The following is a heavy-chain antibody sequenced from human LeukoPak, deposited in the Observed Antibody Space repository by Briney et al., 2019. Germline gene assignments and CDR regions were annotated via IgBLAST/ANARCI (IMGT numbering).Heavy chain of an antibody. D-gene: IGHD1-26*01. J-gene: IGHJ3*02. CDR2: INPNSGGT. CDR3: ARAAGGSYGADAFDI. CDR1: GYTLTGYY. Sequence: GASVKVSCKASGYTLTGYYMHWVRQAPGQGPEWMGWINPNSGGTNYAQKFQGRVTMTRDTSINTAYMELSRLRSDDTAVYYCARAAGGSYGADAFDIWGPGTMVTVSS. V-gene: IGHV1-2*02.